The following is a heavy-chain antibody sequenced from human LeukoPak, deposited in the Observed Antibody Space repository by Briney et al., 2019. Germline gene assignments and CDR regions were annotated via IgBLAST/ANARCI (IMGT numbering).Heavy chain of an antibody. CDR1: GVSISSGGYY. D-gene: IGHD3-10*01. CDR2: IYYSGST. V-gene: IGHV4-31*03. CDR3: ARSTDMVRGVIGY. J-gene: IGHJ4*02. Sequence: PSETLSLTCTVSGVSISSGGYYWTWIRQHPGKGLEWIVYIYYSGSTYYNPSLKSRLTISIDTSKNQFSLKLSSVTAADTAVYYCARSTDMVRGVIGYWGQGTLVTVSS.